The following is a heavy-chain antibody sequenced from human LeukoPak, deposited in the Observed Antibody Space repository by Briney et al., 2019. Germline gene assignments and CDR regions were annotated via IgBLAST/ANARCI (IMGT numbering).Heavy chain of an antibody. D-gene: IGHD3-10*01. J-gene: IGHJ3*02. CDR2: IYSSGST. Sequence: SETLSLTCTVSGGAISSYYWSWIRQPPGKGLEWIGYIYSSGSTNYNPSLKSRVTISVDTSKNQFSLKLSSVTAADTAVYYCARRRGAHTANALDIWGQRTMVTVSS. CDR3: ARRRGAHTANALDI. V-gene: IGHV4-59*08. CDR1: GGAISSYY.